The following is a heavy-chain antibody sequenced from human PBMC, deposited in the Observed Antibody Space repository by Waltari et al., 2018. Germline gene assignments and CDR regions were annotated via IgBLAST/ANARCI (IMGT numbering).Heavy chain of an antibody. CDR1: GFTFRSYT. V-gene: IGHV3-21*01. J-gene: IGHJ1*01. CDR3: ARTWNWVYDS. CDR2: VITGTDYK. D-gene: IGHD3-22*01. Sequence: EVRLVESGGGLVKPGGSLRLSCAASGFTFRSYTMNWVRLSPRKGLEWIASVITGTDYKFYADSVKDRFSISRDNAKNSLYLQMDSLTADDTALYYCARTWNWVYDSWGQGTPVTVSS.